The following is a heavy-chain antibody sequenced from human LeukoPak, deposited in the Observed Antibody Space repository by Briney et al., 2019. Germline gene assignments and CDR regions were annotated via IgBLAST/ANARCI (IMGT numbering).Heavy chain of an antibody. Sequence: ASVKVSCKASGYTFTTYGISWLRQAPGQGLEWMGWISAYNGNTNYAQKLQGRVTMTTDTSTRTAYMALRSLRSDDTAVYYCARCYLILTGYCPFDYWGQGTLVTVSS. CDR2: ISAYNGNT. D-gene: IGHD3-9*01. J-gene: IGHJ4*02. CDR1: GYTFTTYG. CDR3: ARCYLILTGYCPFDY. V-gene: IGHV1-18*04.